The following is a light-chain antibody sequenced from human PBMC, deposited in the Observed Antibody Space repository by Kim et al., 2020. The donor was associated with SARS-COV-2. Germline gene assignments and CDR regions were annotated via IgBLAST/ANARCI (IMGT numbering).Light chain of an antibody. Sequence: AIRMTQSPSSLSASTGDRVTVTCRTSQDIVSYLAWYQQKPGKAPKLLIYAANTLQSGVPSRFSGSGSGTNFNLTINCLQSEDFATYYCQDYYSYPYAFGQGTKLEI. CDR1: QDIVSY. CDR3: QDYYSYPYA. V-gene: IGKV1-8*01. CDR2: AAN. J-gene: IGKJ2*01.